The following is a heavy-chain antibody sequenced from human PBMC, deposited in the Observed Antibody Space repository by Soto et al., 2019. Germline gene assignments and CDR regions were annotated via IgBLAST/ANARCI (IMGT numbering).Heavy chain of an antibody. J-gene: IGHJ4*02. Sequence: ASVKVSCKASGYIFTNYAMQWVRQAPGQRLEWMGWINAANGNTKYSQKFQGRVTITTDTSASTAYMELSSLRSEDTAVYYFASFSYGSVRYSSDYSDYWRQAPLVTVSS. CDR1: GYIFTNYA. CDR3: ASFSYGSVRYSSDYSDY. V-gene: IGHV1-3*01. D-gene: IGHD3-10*01. CDR2: INAANGNT.